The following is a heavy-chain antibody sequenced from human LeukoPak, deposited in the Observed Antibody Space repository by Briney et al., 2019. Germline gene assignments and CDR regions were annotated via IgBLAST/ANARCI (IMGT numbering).Heavy chain of an antibody. D-gene: IGHD3/OR15-3a*01. Sequence: GGSLRLSCAASGFTFSNYNMNWVRQAPGKGLEWVSSITSSSSYISYADSLKGRFTISRDNAKNSLYLQMNSLRAEDTAVYYCARQTGSGLFILPGGQGTLVTVSS. CDR3: ARQTGSGLFILP. CDR1: GFTFSNYN. CDR2: ITSSSSYI. J-gene: IGHJ4*02. V-gene: IGHV3-21*01.